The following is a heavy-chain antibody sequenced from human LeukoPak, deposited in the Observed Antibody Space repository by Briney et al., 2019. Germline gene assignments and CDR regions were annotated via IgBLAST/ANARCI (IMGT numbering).Heavy chain of an antibody. CDR3: ARDPPYYDSSGYYYDY. CDR2: ISGSSIYI. V-gene: IGHV3-21*01. J-gene: IGHJ4*02. CDR1: GFTFSTYS. D-gene: IGHD3-22*01. Sequence: PGGSLRLSCAASGFTFSTYSMNWVCQAPGKGLEWVSSISGSSIYIYYADSVKGRFTISRDNAKNSLYLQMNSLRAEDTAVYYCARDPPYYDSSGYYYDYWGQGTLVTVSS.